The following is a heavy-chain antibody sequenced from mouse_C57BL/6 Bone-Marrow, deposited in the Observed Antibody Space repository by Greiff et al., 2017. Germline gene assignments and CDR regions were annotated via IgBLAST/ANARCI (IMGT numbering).Heavy chain of an antibody. CDR2: IHPNSGST. CDR3: ARFSIYYGGYFGY. CDR1: GYTFTSYW. V-gene: IGHV1-64*01. Sequence: QVQLQQPGAELVKPGASVKLSCKASGYTFTSYWMHWVKQRPGQGLEWIGMIHPNSGSTNYNEKFESKATLTADKSSSTAYMQLSSLTSEASAVYYCARFSIYYGGYFGYWGRGTTLTVSA. D-gene: IGHD1-1*02. J-gene: IGHJ2*01.